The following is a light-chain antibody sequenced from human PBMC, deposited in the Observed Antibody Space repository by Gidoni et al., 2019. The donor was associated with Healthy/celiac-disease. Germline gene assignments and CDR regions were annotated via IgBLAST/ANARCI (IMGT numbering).Light chain of an antibody. Sequence: EIVLTQPPATLSLSPGERATLSCRASQSVSSYLAWYQQKPGQAPRLLIYDASNRATGIPARFSGSGSGTDFTLTISSLEPEDFAVYYGQQRSNWYTFGQGTKLEIK. CDR2: DAS. CDR1: QSVSSY. J-gene: IGKJ2*01. CDR3: QQRSNWYT. V-gene: IGKV3-11*01.